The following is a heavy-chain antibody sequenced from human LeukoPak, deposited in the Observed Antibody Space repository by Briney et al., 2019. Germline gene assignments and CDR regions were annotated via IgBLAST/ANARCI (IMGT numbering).Heavy chain of an antibody. CDR1: GFTFSSYA. CDR2: ISGSGGST. CDR3: AKNSGSYYDFDY. J-gene: IGHJ4*02. V-gene: IGHV3-23*01. Sequence: GSLRLSCAASGFTFSSYAMSWVRQAPGKGLEWVSAISGSGGSTYSADSVKGRFTISRDNSKNTLYLQMNSLRAEDMAVYYCAKNSGSYYDFDYWGQGTLVIVSS. D-gene: IGHD1-26*01.